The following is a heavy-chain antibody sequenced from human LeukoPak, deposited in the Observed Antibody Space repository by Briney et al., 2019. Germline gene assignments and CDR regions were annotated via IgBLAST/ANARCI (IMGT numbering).Heavy chain of an antibody. J-gene: IGHJ4*02. Sequence: ASVKVSCKASGYTFTGYYMYWVRQAPGQGLEWMGRINPNSGVTKYAQKFQGRVTMTRDTSISTYYMDLSRLRSDDTAVYYCARGPPQDYGDFSFDYWGQGTLVTVFS. CDR1: GYTFTGYY. CDR2: INPNSGVT. V-gene: IGHV1-2*06. CDR3: ARGPPQDYGDFSFDY. D-gene: IGHD4-17*01.